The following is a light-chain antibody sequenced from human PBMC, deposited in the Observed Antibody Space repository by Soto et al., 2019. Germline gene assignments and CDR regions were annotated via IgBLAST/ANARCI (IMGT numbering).Light chain of an antibody. Sequence: EIVMTQSPATLSVSPGEGATLSCRASQNVDSNLAWYQQKPGQGPRLLIFGASTRATGIPARFRGSGSGTEFTLTITSLQSEDFAVYYCHPYNNWPLWTFGQGTKVEIK. J-gene: IGKJ1*01. CDR3: HPYNNWPLWT. CDR2: GAS. CDR1: QNVDSN. V-gene: IGKV3-15*01.